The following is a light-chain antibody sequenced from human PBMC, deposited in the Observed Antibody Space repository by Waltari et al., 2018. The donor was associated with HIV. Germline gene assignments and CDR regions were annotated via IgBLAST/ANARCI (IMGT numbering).Light chain of an antibody. Sequence: DIQMTQTPSSLSASIGDRVTITCRASESIFNFVNWYQQKPGKAPQVLIYHASGLLGGVPSRFSDRASGADYTLTISDVQPEDFATYFCQQTYRIPLTFVPGTKVDIK. J-gene: IGKJ3*01. CDR1: ESIFNF. CDR3: QQTYRIPLT. CDR2: HAS. V-gene: IGKV1-39*01.